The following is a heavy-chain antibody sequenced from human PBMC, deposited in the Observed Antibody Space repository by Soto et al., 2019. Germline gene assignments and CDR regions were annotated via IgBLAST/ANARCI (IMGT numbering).Heavy chain of an antibody. CDR1: GGTFSSYA. CDR2: IIPIFGTA. D-gene: IGHD2-15*01. CDR3: ANLYCSGGSCPLGY. Sequence: QVQLVRSGAEVKKPGSSVKVSCKASGGTFSSYAISWVRQAPGQGLEWMGGIIPIFGTANYAQKFQGRVTITADESTSTAYMELSSLRSEDTAVYYCANLYCSGGSCPLGYWGQGTLVTVSS. J-gene: IGHJ4*02. V-gene: IGHV1-69*01.